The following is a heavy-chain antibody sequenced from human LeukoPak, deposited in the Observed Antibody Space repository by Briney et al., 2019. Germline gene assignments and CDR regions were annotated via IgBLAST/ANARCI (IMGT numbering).Heavy chain of an antibody. CDR3: ASSSGWSPYYYGMDV. J-gene: IGHJ6*02. CDR2: IYYSGST. Sequence: SETLSLTCTVSGGSISNNYWSWFRQPPGKGLEWIGYIYYSGSTNYNPSLKSRVTISVDTSKSQFSLKLSSVTAADTAVYYCASSSGWSPYYYGMDVWGQGTTVTVSS. CDR1: GGSISNNY. V-gene: IGHV4-59*01. D-gene: IGHD6-19*01.